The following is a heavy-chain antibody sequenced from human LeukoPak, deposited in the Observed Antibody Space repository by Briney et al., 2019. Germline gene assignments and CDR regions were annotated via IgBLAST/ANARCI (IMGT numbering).Heavy chain of an antibody. V-gene: IGHV1-69*13. CDR3: ARSEVLAIYDYVWGSYPQQL. D-gene: IGHD3-16*02. CDR1: GGTFSSYA. Sequence: GASVKVSFKASGGTFSSYAISWVRQAPGQGLEWMGGIIPIFGTANYAQKFQGRVTITADESTSTAYMELSSLRSEDTAVYYCARSEVLAIYDYVWGSYPQQLWGQGTLVTVSS. CDR2: IIPIFGTA. J-gene: IGHJ4*02.